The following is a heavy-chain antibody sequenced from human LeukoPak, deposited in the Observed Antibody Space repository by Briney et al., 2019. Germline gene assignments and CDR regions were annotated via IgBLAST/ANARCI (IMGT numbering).Heavy chain of an antibody. D-gene: IGHD1-1*01. CDR3: AKGQVDPEPTIGDY. V-gene: IGHV3-21*01. CDR2: ISSSSSYI. CDR1: GFTVSSNY. Sequence: GGSLRLSCAASGFTVSSNYMSWVRQAPGKGLEWVSSISSSSSYIYYADSVKGRFTISRDNSKNTLYLQMNSLRAEDTAVYYCAKGQVDPEPTIGDYWGQGTLVTVSS. J-gene: IGHJ4*02.